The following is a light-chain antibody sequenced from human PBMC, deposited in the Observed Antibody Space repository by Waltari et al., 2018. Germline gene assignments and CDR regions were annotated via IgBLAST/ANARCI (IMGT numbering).Light chain of an antibody. Sequence: QSVLTPPPSVSGAPGPRVTISCTGTNSNIGAGYAVYWYQQLPGAVPKLLIFVNNNRPSGVPDRFSGSKSGSSASLVISGLQAEDEGDYYCQSYDSGLSGKLFGGGTKVAVI. CDR1: NSNIGAGYA. J-gene: IGLJ3*02. CDR3: QSYDSGLSGKL. CDR2: VNN. V-gene: IGLV1-40*01.